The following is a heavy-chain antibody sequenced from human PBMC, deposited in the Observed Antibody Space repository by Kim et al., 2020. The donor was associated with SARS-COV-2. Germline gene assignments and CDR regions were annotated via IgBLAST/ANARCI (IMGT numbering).Heavy chain of an antibody. Sequence: SETLSLTCTASGGSISNTAYSWGWVRQPPGKGLEWIGNVHYNGNTFKHPSLRSRVVISADTPKNQFFLRVTSVTATDTAIYYCARGTEADDAFDVWGRGTLVNISS. CDR2: VHYNGNT. V-gene: IGHV4-39*01. CDR3: ARGTEADDAFDV. CDR1: GGSISNTAYS. J-gene: IGHJ3*01. D-gene: IGHD3-10*01.